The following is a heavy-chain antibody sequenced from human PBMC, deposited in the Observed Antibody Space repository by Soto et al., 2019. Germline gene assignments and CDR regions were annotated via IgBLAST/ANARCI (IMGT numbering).Heavy chain of an antibody. CDR2: INAGNGNT. V-gene: IGHV1-3*01. J-gene: IGHJ6*03. D-gene: IGHD2-15*01. CDR3: ARGEGYCSGGSCLYYYYYYMHV. Sequence: ASVKVSCKASGYTFTSYAMHWVRQAPGQRLEWMGWINAGNGNTKYSQKFQGRVTITRDTSASTAYMELSSLRSEDTAVYYCARGEGYCSGGSCLYYYYYYMHVWGKGTTVTVSS. CDR1: GYTFTSYA.